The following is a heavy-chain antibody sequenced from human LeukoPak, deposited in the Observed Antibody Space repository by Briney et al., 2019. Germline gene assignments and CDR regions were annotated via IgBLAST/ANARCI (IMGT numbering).Heavy chain of an antibody. CDR3: AKDQGGDCVFSYYYGLGV. D-gene: IGHD2-21*02. J-gene: IGHJ6*02. Sequence: GRSLRLSCEASGFTFSLFGMHWVRQVPGKGLEWVAVMSYDGGNQFYADSVRRRFTISRDNSKNTLYLQMNSLRAEDTAVYYCAKDQGGDCVFSYYYGLGVWGQGTTVTVSS. V-gene: IGHV3-30*18. CDR1: GFTFSLFG. CDR2: MSYDGGNQ.